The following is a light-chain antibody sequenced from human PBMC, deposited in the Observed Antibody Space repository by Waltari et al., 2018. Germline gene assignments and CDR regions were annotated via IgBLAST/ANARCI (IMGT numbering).Light chain of an antibody. V-gene: IGLV3-21*04. Sequence: SYVLTQPPSVSAAPGKAARITCGGNNIGSKSVPWYQQKPGQAPVLGIYDDRDRPSGVPVRFSGSNSGDTATLTISRVEAGDEADYYCQVWDSRSDHLYVFGTGTKVTVL. CDR2: DDR. J-gene: IGLJ1*01. CDR1: NIGSKS. CDR3: QVWDSRSDHLYV.